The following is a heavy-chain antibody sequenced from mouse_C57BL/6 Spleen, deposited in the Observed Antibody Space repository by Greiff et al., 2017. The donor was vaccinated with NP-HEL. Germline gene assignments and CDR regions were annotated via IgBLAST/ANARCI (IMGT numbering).Heavy chain of an antibody. V-gene: IGHV14-2*01. CDR2: IDPEDGET. D-gene: IGHD1-1*01. CDR3: AFYYYGSRGYFDV. Sequence: EVMLVESGAELVKPGASVKLSCTASGFNIKDYYMHWVKQRTEQGLEWIGRIDPEDGETKYAPKFQGKATITADTSSNTAYLQLSSLTSEDTAVYYCAFYYYGSRGYFDVWGTGTTVTVSS. J-gene: IGHJ1*03. CDR1: GFNIKDYY.